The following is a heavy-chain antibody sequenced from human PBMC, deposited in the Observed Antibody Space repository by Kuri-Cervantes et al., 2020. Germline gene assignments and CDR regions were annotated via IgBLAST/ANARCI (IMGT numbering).Heavy chain of an antibody. CDR3: ARGTAPDY. CDR1: GGSISSGGYY. J-gene: IGHJ4*02. Sequence: GSLRLSCTVSGGSISSGGYYWSWIRQPPGKGLEWIGYIYYSGSTNYNPSLKSRVTISVDTSKNQFSLKLSSVTAADTAVYYCARGTAPDYWGQGTLVTVSS. D-gene: IGHD4-17*01. CDR2: IYYSGST. V-gene: IGHV4-61*08.